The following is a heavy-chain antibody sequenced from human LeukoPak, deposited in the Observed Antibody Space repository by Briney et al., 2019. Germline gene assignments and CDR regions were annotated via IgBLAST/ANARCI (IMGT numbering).Heavy chain of an antibody. CDR2: IYYSGIT. V-gene: IGHV4-59*01. D-gene: IGHD5-12*01. CDR1: GGSISSCY. J-gene: IGHJ4*02. Sequence: SETLSLTCTVSGGSISSCYWSWIRQPPGKGLEWIGYIYYSGITNYNPSLKSRVTISVDTSKNQFSLKLSSVTAADTAVYYCAKAWKYIVATAIDYWGQGTLVTVSS. CDR3: AKAWKYIVATAIDY.